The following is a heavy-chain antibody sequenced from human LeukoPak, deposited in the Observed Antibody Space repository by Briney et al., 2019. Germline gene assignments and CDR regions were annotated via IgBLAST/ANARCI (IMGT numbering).Heavy chain of an antibody. V-gene: IGHV1-18*01. Sequence: GASVTVSFTSSGYTFTSYGISWVRQAPGQGLEWMGWISAYNGNTNYAQKLQGRVTMTTDTSTSTAYMELRSLRSDDTAVYYCARDDGSNCSGGSCYSDLDYWGQGTLVTVSS. CDR3: ARDDGSNCSGGSCYSDLDY. D-gene: IGHD2-15*01. J-gene: IGHJ4*02. CDR2: ISAYNGNT. CDR1: GYTFTSYG.